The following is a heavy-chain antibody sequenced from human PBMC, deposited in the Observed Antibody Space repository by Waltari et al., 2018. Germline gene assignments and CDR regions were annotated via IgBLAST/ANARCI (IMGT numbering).Heavy chain of an antibody. CDR1: GGPFRGFY. J-gene: IGHJ4*02. Sequence: HVQLQQWGAGLVKPSETLALTCAVYGGPFRGFYGIGHRQPPGKGLEWIREINHSGSTNYNPSLKSRVTISVDTYKNQFSLKLSSVTAADTAVYYCARWDDELGFDYWGQGTLVTVSS. CDR3: ARWDDELGFDY. V-gene: IGHV4-34*01. D-gene: IGHD1-26*01. CDR2: INHSGST.